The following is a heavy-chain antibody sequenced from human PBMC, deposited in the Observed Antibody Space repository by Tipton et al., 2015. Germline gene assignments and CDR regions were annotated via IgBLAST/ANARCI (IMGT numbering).Heavy chain of an antibody. V-gene: IGHV1-18*01. J-gene: IGHJ4*02. CDR1: GYTFTSYD. D-gene: IGHD1-14*01. CDR2: ITSYNAYT. CDR3: ARGPPDRGDY. Sequence: QVQLVQSGAEVKKPGASVKVSCKASGYTFTSYDINWVRQATGQGLEWMGWITSYNAYTNYAQKLQGRVTMTTDTSTSTVYMELRSLRSDDTAIYYCARGPPDRGDYWGQGTLVTVSS.